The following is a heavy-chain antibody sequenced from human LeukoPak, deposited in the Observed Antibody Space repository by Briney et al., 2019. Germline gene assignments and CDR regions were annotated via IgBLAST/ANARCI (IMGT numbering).Heavy chain of an antibody. Sequence: GRSLRLSCAASGFTFSSYAMHWVRQAPGKGLEWVAVISYDGSNKYYADSVKGRFTISRDNSKNTLYLQMNSLRAEDTAVYYCARDRKTTVTPNWFDPWGQGTLVTVSS. CDR1: GFTFSSYA. J-gene: IGHJ5*02. CDR3: ARDRKTTVTPNWFDP. CDR2: ISYDGSNK. V-gene: IGHV3-30*04. D-gene: IGHD4-11*01.